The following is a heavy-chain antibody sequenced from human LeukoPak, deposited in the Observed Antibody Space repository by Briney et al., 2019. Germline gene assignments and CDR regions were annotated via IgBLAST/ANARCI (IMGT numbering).Heavy chain of an antibody. Sequence: GGSLRLSCAASGFTFSNAWMSWVRQAPGKGLEWVGRIKSKTDGGTTDYAAPVKGRFTISRDDSKNTLYLQMNSLKTEDTAVYYCTTSSSWYEDWFDPWGQGTLVTVSS. CDR3: TTSSSWYEDWFDP. J-gene: IGHJ5*02. CDR1: GFTFSNAW. D-gene: IGHD6-13*01. V-gene: IGHV3-15*01. CDR2: IKSKTDGGTT.